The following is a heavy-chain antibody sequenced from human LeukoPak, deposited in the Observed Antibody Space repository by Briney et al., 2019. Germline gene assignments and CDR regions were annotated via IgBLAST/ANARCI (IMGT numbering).Heavy chain of an antibody. J-gene: IGHJ3*02. V-gene: IGHV1-69*04. D-gene: IGHD3-16*02. CDR2: IIPILGIA. CDR3: AGPLGELSLYRRYAFDI. CDR1: GGTFSSYA. Sequence: SVKVPCKASGGTFSSYAISWVRQAPGQGLEWMGRIIPILGIANYAQKFQGSVTITAHNSTRTAYMELSSLRSEDTAVYYCAGPLGELSLYRRYAFDIWGQGTMVTVSS.